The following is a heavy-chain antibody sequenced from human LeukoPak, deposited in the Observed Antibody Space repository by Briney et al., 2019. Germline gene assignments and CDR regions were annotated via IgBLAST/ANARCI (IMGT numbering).Heavy chain of an antibody. V-gene: IGHV3-23*01. Sequence: GGSLRLSCAASGFTFSNYAMNWVRQAPGKGLEWVSSISGSGGIAYYADSVRGRFTISRDNSKNTLYLQMKSLRADDTAVYYCAKIWGQQLILGNYDYWGQGTLVTVSS. CDR2: ISGSGGIA. J-gene: IGHJ4*02. CDR3: AKIWGQQLILGNYDY. CDR1: GFTFSNYA. D-gene: IGHD6-13*01.